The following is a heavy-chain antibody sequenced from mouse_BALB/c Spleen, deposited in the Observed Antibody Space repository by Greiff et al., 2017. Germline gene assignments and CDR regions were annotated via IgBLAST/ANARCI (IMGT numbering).Heavy chain of an antibody. V-gene: IGHV3-6*02. J-gene: IGHJ3*01. D-gene: IGHD2-1*01. CDR1: GYSITSGYY. CDR2: ISYDGSN. CDR3: AFYYGNYGFAY. Sequence: EVKVEESGPGLVKPSQSLSLTCSVTGYSITSGYYWNWIRQFPGNKLEWMGYISYDGSNNYNPSLKNRISITRDTSKNQFFLKLNSVTTEDTATYYCAFYYGNYGFAYWGQGTLVTVSA.